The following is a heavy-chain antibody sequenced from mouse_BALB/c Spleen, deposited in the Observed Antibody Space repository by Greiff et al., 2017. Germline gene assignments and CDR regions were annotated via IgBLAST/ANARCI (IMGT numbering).Heavy chain of an antibody. CDR1: GYSITSGYY. V-gene: IGHV3-6*02. CDR3: ATYRYSAMDY. CDR2: ISYDGSN. Sequence: VQLKESGPGLVKPSQSLSLTCSVTGYSITSGYYWNWIRQFPGNKLEWMGYISYDGSNNYNPSLKNRISITRDTSKNQFFLKLNSVTTEDTATYYCATYRYSAMDYWGQGTSVTGSS. J-gene: IGHJ4*01. D-gene: IGHD2-14*01.